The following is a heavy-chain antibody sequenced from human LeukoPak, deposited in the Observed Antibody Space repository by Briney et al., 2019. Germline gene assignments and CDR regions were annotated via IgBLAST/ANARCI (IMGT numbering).Heavy chain of an antibody. Sequence: GGSLRLSCAASGFTFSNYPMSWVRQAPGKGLEWVSNISPSGGKTYCADSVKGRFTISRDNSKSTLYLYMNSLRAEDTAVYYCAKGQSASWYDYWGQGTLVTVSS. CDR2: ISPSGGKT. CDR3: AKGQSASWYDY. CDR1: GFTFSNYP. D-gene: IGHD6-13*01. J-gene: IGHJ4*02. V-gene: IGHV3-23*01.